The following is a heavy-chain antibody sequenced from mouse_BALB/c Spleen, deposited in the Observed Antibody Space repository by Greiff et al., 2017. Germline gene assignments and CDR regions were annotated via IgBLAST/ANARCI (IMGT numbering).Heavy chain of an antibody. Sequence: DVKLQESGPGLVKPSQSLSLTCTVTGYSITSDYAWNWIRQFPGNKLEWMGYISYSGSTSYNPSLKSRISITRDTSKNQFFLQLNSVTTEDTATYYCARLGRYYAMDYWGQGTSVTVSS. V-gene: IGHV3-2*02. CDR2: ISYSGST. CDR1: GYSITSDYA. J-gene: IGHJ4*01. CDR3: ARLGRYYAMDY. D-gene: IGHD3-3*01.